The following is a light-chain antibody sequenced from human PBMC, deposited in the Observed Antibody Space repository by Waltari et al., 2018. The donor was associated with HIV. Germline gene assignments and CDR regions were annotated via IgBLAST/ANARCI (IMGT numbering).Light chain of an antibody. V-gene: IGLV2-14*03. CDR3: SSYTSTSTYV. J-gene: IGLJ1*01. CDR1: SNDVGAYNY. Sequence: QSALTQPASVSGSPGQSITVSCTGTSNDVGAYNYVSWYQQHPGKAPKLMIYDVSKWPSGVSNRFSGSKSGNTASLTISGLQAEDEAYYYCSSYTSTSTYVFGSGTKVIVL. CDR2: DVS.